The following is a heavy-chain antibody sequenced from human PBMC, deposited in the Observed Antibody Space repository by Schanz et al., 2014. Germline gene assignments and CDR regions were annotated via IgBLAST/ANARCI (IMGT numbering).Heavy chain of an antibody. V-gene: IGHV3-64*01. Sequence: EVHLLESGGGLVQPGGSLRLSCAASGFTFSTSTMHWVRQAPGKGLEYVSSISSKGDMTFYGNSVKGRFTISRDNSKNTLYLQMNSLRAGDAAVYYCARGLIAAAGGAFDYWGQGTLVAVSA. CDR3: ARGLIAAAGGAFDY. CDR2: ISSKGDMT. J-gene: IGHJ4*02. D-gene: IGHD6-13*01. CDR1: GFTFSTST.